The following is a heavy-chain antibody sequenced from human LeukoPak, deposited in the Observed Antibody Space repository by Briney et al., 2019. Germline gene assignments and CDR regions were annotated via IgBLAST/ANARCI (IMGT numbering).Heavy chain of an antibody. CDR1: GFTFSSYG. Sequence: PGGSLRLSCAASGFTFSSYGMHWVRQAPGKGLEWVAVISYDGSNQYHADSVKGRFTLSRDNAENTLYLQMNSLRAEDTAVYYCAKQGPYDSSAYLFDYWGQGTLVTVSS. J-gene: IGHJ4*02. CDR2: ISYDGSNQ. CDR3: AKQGPYDSSAYLFDY. V-gene: IGHV3-30*18. D-gene: IGHD3-22*01.